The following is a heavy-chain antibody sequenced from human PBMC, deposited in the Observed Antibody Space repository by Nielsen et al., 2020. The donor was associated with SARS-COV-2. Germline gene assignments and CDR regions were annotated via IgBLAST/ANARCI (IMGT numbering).Heavy chain of an antibody. CDR3: AAQGGVWGSAGIDY. J-gene: IGHJ4*02. D-gene: IGHD3-16*01. Sequence: GGSLRLSCAASGFTFDDYAMHWVRQAPGKGLEWVSGISWNSGSIGYADSVKGRFTISRDNAKNSLYLQMNSLRAEDTALYYCAAQGGVWGSAGIDYWGQGTLVTVSS. V-gene: IGHV3-9*01. CDR1: GFTFDDYA. CDR2: ISWNSGSI.